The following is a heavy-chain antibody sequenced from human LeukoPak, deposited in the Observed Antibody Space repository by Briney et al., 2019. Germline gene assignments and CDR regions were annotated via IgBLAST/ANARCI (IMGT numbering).Heavy chain of an antibody. CDR3: TRGHYDSY. CDR1: GFTFSSFW. J-gene: IGHJ4*02. V-gene: IGHV3-7*03. Sequence: PGGSLRLSCAASGFTFSSFWMSWVRQAPGKGLEWVANIKHDGSEKYYVASVKGRFTISRDNAKNSLYLQMNSLRVEDTAAYYCTRGHYDSYWGQGTLVTVSS. CDR2: IKHDGSEK. D-gene: IGHD3-16*01.